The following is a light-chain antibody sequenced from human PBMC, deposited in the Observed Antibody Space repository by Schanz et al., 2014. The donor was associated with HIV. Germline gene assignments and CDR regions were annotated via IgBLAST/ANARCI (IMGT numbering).Light chain of an antibody. Sequence: EIVLTQSPGTLSLSPGERATLSCGASQSVSSSYLAWYQQKPGQAPRLLIYGASSRATGIPDRFSGSGSGTDFTLTISRLEPEDFAVYYCQQYDSGVTFGGGTRVEIK. CDR3: QQYDSGVT. J-gene: IGKJ4*01. V-gene: IGKV3-20*01. CDR2: GAS. CDR1: QSVSSSY.